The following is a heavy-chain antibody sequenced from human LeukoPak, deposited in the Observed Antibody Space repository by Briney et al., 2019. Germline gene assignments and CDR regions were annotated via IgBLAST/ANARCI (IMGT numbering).Heavy chain of an antibody. CDR1: GGSFSGYY. CDR2: INHSGST. V-gene: IGHV4-34*01. J-gene: IGHJ6*02. D-gene: IGHD5-18*01. CDR3: ARGNTAMVPGYYYYGMDV. Sequence: KPSETLSLTCAVYGGSFSGYYWSWIRQPPGKGLEWIGEINHSGSTNYNPSLKSRVTISVDTSKNQFSLKLSSVTAADTAVYYCARGNTAMVPGYYYYGMDVWGQGTTVTVSS.